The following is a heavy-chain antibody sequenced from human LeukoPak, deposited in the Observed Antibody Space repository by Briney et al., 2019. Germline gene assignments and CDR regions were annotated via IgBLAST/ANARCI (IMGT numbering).Heavy chain of an antibody. CDR1: GGSFSGYY. V-gene: IGHV4-34*01. CDR2: INHSGST. J-gene: IGHJ6*03. D-gene: IGHD4-11*01. Sequence: SETLSLTCAVYGGSFSGYYWSWIRQPPGKGLEWIGEINHSGSTNYNPSLKSRVTISVDTSKNQFSLKLSSVTVADTAVYYCARVADYSNYDYYYYMDVWGKGTTVTVSS. CDR3: ARVADYSNYDYYYYMDV.